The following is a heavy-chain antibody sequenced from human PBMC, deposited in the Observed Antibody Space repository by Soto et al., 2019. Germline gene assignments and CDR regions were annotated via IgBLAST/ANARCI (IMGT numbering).Heavy chain of an antibody. CDR1: GFTFSIHS. V-gene: IGHV3-21*01. Sequence: GGSLRPSCAASGFTFSIHSMNWVRHAPEKGLEWVSSISSGRTYIYHADRVKGRFTVSRDNAKNSRYVEMSSLRAEDTAVYCCTRGPTVGGTYAFEIWGQGTMVTVSS. J-gene: IGHJ3*02. D-gene: IGHD4-17*01. CDR2: ISSGRTYI. CDR3: TRGPTVGGTYAFEI.